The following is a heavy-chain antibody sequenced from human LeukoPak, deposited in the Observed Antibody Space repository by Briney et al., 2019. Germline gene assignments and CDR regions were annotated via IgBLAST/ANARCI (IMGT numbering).Heavy chain of an antibody. J-gene: IGHJ4*02. CDR1: GFTFSSYS. V-gene: IGHV3-48*01. D-gene: IGHD2-2*01. Sequence: GGSLRLSCAASGFTFSSYSMNWVHQAPGKGLEWVSYISSSSSTIYYADSVKGRFTISRDNAKNSLYLQMNSLRAEDTAVYYCARHPDYCSSTSCYLFDYWGQGTLVTVSS. CDR2: ISSSSSTI. CDR3: ARHPDYCSSTSCYLFDY.